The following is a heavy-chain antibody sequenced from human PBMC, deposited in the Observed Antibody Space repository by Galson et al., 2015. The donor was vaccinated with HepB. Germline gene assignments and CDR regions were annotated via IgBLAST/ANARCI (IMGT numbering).Heavy chain of an antibody. V-gene: IGHV3-30*04. CDR3: ARVPNSIAVAGTVGGY. CDR1: GFTFSSYA. J-gene: IGHJ4*02. CDR2: ISYDGSNK. Sequence: SLRLSCAASGFTFSSYAMHWARQAPGKGLEWVAVISYDGSNKYYADSVKGRFTISRDNSKNTLYLQMNSLRAEDTAVYYCARVPNSIAVAGTVGGYWGQGTLVTVSS. D-gene: IGHD6-19*01.